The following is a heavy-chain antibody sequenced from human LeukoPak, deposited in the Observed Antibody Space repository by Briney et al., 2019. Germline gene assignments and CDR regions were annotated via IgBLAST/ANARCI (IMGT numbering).Heavy chain of an antibody. CDR2: IHGGGDVT. D-gene: IGHD3-16*02. J-gene: IGHJ2*01. CDR3: AKALSSSFYYFDL. Sequence: PGGSLRLSCAASGFTFSSYAMSWVRQAPEKGLEWVSTIHGGGDVTYYADSVKGRFTISRDNSRNTLYLQMNSLRAEDTAVYYCAKALSSSFYYFDLGGRGTLVTVSS. V-gene: IGHV3-23*01. CDR1: GFTFSSYA.